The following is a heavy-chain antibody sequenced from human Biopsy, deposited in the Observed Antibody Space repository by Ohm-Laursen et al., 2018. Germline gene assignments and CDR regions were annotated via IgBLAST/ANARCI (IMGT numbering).Heavy chain of an antibody. V-gene: IGHV1-24*01. D-gene: IGHD1-1*01. CDR3: AADINVWNVNY. CDR1: GYTLTELS. J-gene: IGHJ4*02. CDR2: FDREERKT. Sequence: ASVKVSCKVSGYTLTELSIHWVRQTGGKGLEWMGGFDREERKTVYAEKFQGRVTMTEDTSTSTAYMEVWRLRSDDTAVYYCAADINVWNVNYWGQGTQVSVSS.